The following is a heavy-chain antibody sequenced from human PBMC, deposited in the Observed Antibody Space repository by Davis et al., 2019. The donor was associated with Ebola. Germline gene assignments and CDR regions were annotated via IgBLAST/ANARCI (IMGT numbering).Heavy chain of an antibody. CDR1: GFDFSPYK. D-gene: IGHD1-1*01. J-gene: IGHJ6*02. CDR2: ISSSGRTM. V-gene: IGHV3-48*02. Sequence: GESLKISCVGSGFDFSPYKLNWVRQAPGKGLEWISYISSSGRTMYYADSVKGRFTISRDNAKKSVYLQMNSLTDEDTAVYYCARVPFRRTGNQYYYGMDVWGQGTTVTVSS. CDR3: ARVPFRRTGNQYYYGMDV.